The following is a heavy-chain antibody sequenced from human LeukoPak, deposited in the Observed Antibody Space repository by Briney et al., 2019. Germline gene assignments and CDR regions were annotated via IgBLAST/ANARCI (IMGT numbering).Heavy chain of an antibody. V-gene: IGHV3-23*01. CDR2: ISGSGGST. Sequence: GGSLRLSCAASGFTFSSYAMSWVRQAPGKGLEWVSAISGSGGSTYYADSVKGRFTISRDNSKNTLYLQMNSLRAEDTAVYYCAKALSPYDFWSGYHGGFDYWGQGTLVTVSS. CDR3: AKALSPYDFWSGYHGGFDY. CDR1: GFTFSSYA. J-gene: IGHJ4*02. D-gene: IGHD3-3*01.